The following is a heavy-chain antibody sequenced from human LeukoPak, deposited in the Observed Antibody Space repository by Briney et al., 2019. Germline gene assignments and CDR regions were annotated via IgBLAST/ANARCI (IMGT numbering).Heavy chain of an antibody. CDR3: ASGPSNNILLWFGESSGGLFDY. V-gene: IGHV1-2*06. CDR1: GYTFTGYY. Sequence: ASVKVSCKASGYTFTGYYMHWVRQAPGQGLEWMGRISPNSGGINYAQKLQGRVTMSRDTAMSTACMELNRLRSDDTAVSYCASGPSNNILLWFGESSGGLFDYWGQGTLVTVSS. D-gene: IGHD3-10*01. CDR2: ISPNSGGI. J-gene: IGHJ4*02.